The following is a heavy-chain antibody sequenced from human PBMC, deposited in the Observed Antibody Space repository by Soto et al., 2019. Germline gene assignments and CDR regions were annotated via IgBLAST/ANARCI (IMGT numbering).Heavy chain of an antibody. V-gene: IGHV1-69*13. D-gene: IGHD3-10*01. J-gene: IGHJ6*02. CDR3: ATTGGSYYNQHLYGMDV. Sequence: GASVKVSCKASGGTFSSYAISWVRQAPGQGLEWMGGIIPIFGTADYAQKFQGRVTITADESTSTAYMELSSLRSEDTAVYYCATTGGSYYNQHLYGMDVWGQGTTVTVSS. CDR2: IIPIFGTA. CDR1: GGTFSSYA.